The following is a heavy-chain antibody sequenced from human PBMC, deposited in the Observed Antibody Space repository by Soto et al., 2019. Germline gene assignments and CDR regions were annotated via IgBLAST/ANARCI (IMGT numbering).Heavy chain of an antibody. D-gene: IGHD4-17*01. J-gene: IGHJ4*02. CDR1: GFTFSTYG. CDR2: ISYDGSNK. Sequence: QVQLVESGGGVVQPGRSLRLSCAASGFTFSTYGMHWVRQAPGKGLEWVAVISYDGSNKYYAESVKGRFIISRDNSQNQLYFQMNGLRAGDTAMYYFAKDALYGDYAVDFWGQGTLVTVSS. CDR3: AKDALYGDYAVDF. V-gene: IGHV3-30*18.